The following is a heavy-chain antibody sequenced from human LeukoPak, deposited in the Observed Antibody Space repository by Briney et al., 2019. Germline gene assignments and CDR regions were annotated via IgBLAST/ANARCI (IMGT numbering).Heavy chain of an antibody. CDR3: ARDPTLRFPGYYYGMDV. Sequence: GGSLRLSCAASGFTFSSYTRSWVRRAPGKGLEWVAVISYDGSNKYYADSVKGRFTISRDNSKNTLYLQMNSLRAEDTAVYYCARDPTLRFPGYYYGMDVWGQGTTVTVSS. D-gene: IGHD3-3*01. J-gene: IGHJ6*02. V-gene: IGHV3-30*04. CDR1: GFTFSSYT. CDR2: ISYDGSNK.